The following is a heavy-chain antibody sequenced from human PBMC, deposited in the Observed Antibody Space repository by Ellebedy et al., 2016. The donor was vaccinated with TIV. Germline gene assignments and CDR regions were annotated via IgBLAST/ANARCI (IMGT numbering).Heavy chain of an antibody. J-gene: IGHJ4*02. CDR1: GFAFSSFA. Sequence: GESLKISCAASGFAFSSFAMSWVRQAPGKGLEWVSAISGSGDSTYYADSVKGHFIISRDNSKNTLHLQMNSPRAEDTAVYYCAKGGDYYGSGSYFDYWGQGTLVTVSS. CDR2: ISGSGDST. CDR3: AKGGDYYGSGSYFDY. V-gene: IGHV3-23*01. D-gene: IGHD3-10*01.